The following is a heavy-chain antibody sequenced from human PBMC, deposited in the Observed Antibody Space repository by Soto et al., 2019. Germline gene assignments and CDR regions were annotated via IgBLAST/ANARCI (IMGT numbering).Heavy chain of an antibody. CDR2: ISAHSGNT. V-gene: IGHV1-18*01. CDR1: GYGFTTYG. CDR3: ARGRYGDY. D-gene: IGHD1-1*01. Sequence: QVHLVQSGAEVKKPGASVKVSCKGSGYGFTTYGITWVRQAPGQGLEWMAWISAHSGNTNYAQKLQGRVTVTRDTSPSTAYMELRSLRSDDTAVYYCARGRYGDYWGQGALVTVSS. J-gene: IGHJ4*02.